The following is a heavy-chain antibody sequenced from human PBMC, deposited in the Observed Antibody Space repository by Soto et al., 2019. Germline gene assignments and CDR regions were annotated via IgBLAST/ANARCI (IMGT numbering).Heavy chain of an antibody. CDR3: ARGNHRWLKLWYFDL. J-gene: IGHJ2*01. D-gene: IGHD5-12*01. CDR1: GYTFTSYD. Sequence: GAPGKVSRKASGYTFTSYDMHWVRQGPGQRLEWMGWINAGNGNTKYSQKFQGRVTITRDTSASTAYMELSSLRSEDTAVYYCARGNHRWLKLWYFDLWGRGTLVTVSS. V-gene: IGHV1-3*01. CDR2: INAGNGNT.